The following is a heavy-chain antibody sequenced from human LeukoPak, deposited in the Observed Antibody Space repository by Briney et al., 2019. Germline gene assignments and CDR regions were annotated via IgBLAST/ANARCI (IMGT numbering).Heavy chain of an antibody. J-gene: IGHJ4*02. CDR1: GYTFTDYY. CDR2: IYPISGGA. Sequence: GASVKVSCKTSGYTFTDYYLHWVRQAPAQGLEWMGRIYPISGGANYAQKFQGRVTMTRDTSISTAYMESSRLTSDDTAVYYCSRRRPGDRYAYGPFDSWGQGTLVTVSS. CDR3: SRRRPGDRYAYGPFDS. V-gene: IGHV1-2*06. D-gene: IGHD5-12*01.